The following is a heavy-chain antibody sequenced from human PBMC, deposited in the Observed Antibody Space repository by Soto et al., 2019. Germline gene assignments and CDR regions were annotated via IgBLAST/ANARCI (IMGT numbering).Heavy chain of an antibody. CDR2: IYYSGST. Sequence: SETLSLTCTVSGGSISSYYWSWIRQPPGKGLEWIGYIYYSGSTNYNPSLKSRVTISVDTSKNQFSLKLSSVTAADTAVYYCARDVTSDYGDYVLDCWGQGTLVTVSS. J-gene: IGHJ4*02. D-gene: IGHD4-17*01. CDR1: GGSISSYY. V-gene: IGHV4-59*01. CDR3: ARDVTSDYGDYVLDC.